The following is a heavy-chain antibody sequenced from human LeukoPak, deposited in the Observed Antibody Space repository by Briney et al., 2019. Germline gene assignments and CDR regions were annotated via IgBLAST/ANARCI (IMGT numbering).Heavy chain of an antibody. D-gene: IGHD3/OR15-3a*01. CDR2: IKQDGSEK. Sequence: PGGSLRLSCAASGFTFSSYAMSWVRQAPGKGLEWVANIKQDGSEKYYVDSVKGRFTISRDNAKNSLYLQMNSLRAEDTAVYYCARDDFFTGIDYWGQGTLVTVSS. V-gene: IGHV3-7*03. CDR1: GFTFSSYA. J-gene: IGHJ4*02. CDR3: ARDDFFTGIDY.